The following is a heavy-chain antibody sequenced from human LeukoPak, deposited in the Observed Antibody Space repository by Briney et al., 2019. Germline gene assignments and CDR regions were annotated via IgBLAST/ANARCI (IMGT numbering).Heavy chain of an antibody. CDR1: GGSISSGSYC. CDR3: ARDRYYYDSSGYSPFDY. Sequence: SETLSLTCTVSGGSISSGSYCWSWIRQPPGKGLEWIGYIYYSGSTNYNPSLKSRVTISVDTSKNQFSLKLSSVTAADTAVYYCARDRYYYDSSGYSPFDYWGQGTLVTVSS. J-gene: IGHJ4*02. D-gene: IGHD3-22*01. CDR2: IYYSGST. V-gene: IGHV4-61*01.